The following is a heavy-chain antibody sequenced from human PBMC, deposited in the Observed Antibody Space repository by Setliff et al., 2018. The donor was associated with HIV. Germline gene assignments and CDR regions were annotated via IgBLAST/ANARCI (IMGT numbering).Heavy chain of an antibody. V-gene: IGHV3-7*01. J-gene: IGHJ6*03. D-gene: IGHD2-15*01. CDR3: ARDATRGGDMDV. CDR2: IKEDGSEK. Sequence: GGSLRLSCAASGFSFSSYWMSWVRQAPGKGLEWVANIKEDGSEKYYVDSVRGRFTISRDNAKNPLYLQMNSLRAEDTAVYYCARDATRGGDMDVWAKGTTVTVSS. CDR1: GFSFSSYW.